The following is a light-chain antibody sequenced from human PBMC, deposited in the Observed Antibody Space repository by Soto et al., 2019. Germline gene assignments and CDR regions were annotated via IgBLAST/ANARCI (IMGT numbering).Light chain of an antibody. CDR2: AAS. J-gene: IGKJ3*01. CDR3: QRYKSAPT. Sequence: IQLTQSPSSLSASVGDRVTITCRASQDITNYVAWYQQKPGKAPRLLIYAASTLQGGVPSRFSGSGSGTGFTLTISSLQPEDFATYYCQRYKSAPTFGPGTKVDIK. V-gene: IGKV1-9*01. CDR1: QDITNY.